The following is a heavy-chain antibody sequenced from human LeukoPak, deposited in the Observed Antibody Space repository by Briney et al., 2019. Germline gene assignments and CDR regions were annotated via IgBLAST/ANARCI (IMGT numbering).Heavy chain of an antibody. CDR3: SRGSGWLSVY. CDR2: ISGGTT. J-gene: IGHJ4*02. CDR1: GFTFGDYL. D-gene: IGHD6-19*01. V-gene: IGHV3-49*03. Sequence: GRSLRLSCTASGFTFGDYLMSWFRQAPGKGLEWIGFISGGTTEYAASVKGRFTISRDDSTSIAYLQMNSLTTEDTAVYYCSRGSGWLSVYWGQGTLVTVSS.